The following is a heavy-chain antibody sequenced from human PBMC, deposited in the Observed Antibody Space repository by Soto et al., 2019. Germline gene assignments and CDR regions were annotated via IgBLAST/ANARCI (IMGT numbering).Heavy chain of an antibody. J-gene: IGHJ3*02. V-gene: IGHV1-3*01. CDR1: GYTFTSYA. CDR2: INAGNGNT. Sequence: ASAKVSCKASGYTFTSYAMHWVRQAPGQRLEWMGWINAGNGNTKYSQKFQGRVTITADESTSTAYMELSSLRSEDTAVYYCPRDADILTGSDAFDIWGQGTMVTVSS. D-gene: IGHD3-9*01. CDR3: PRDADILTGSDAFDI.